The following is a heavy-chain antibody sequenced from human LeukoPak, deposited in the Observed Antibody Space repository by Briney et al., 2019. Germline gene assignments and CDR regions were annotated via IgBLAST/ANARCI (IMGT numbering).Heavy chain of an antibody. CDR2: INSDGSST. CDR1: GFTFSNAW. Sequence: AGGSLRLSCAASGFTFSNAWMTWVRQAPGKGLVWVSRINSDGSSTSYADSVKGRFTISRDNAKNTLYLQMNSLRAEDTAVYYCARDPRGSYYGEDYWGQGTLVTVSS. CDR3: ARDPRGSYYGEDY. D-gene: IGHD1-26*01. J-gene: IGHJ4*02. V-gene: IGHV3-74*01.